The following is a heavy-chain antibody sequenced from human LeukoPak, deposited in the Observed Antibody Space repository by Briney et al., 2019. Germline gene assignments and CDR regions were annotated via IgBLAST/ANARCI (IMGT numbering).Heavy chain of an antibody. J-gene: IGHJ4*02. CDR1: GYTFNRHG. CDR2: ISAYNGDT. V-gene: IGHV1-18*01. D-gene: IGHD1-26*01. CDR3: ARDPSNTGGYYIYFDY. Sequence: ASVKVSCKASGYTFNRHGISWARQAPGQGLEWMGWISAYNGDTKYAQKFQGRVTLTIDTSTSTAYMEVRSLRSDDTAMYYCARDPSNTGGYYIYFDYWGQGTLVTVSS.